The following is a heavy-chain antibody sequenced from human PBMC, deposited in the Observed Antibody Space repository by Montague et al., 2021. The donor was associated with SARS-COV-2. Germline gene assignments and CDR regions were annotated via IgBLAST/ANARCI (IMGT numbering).Heavy chain of an antibody. V-gene: IGHV3-13*04. Sequence: SLRLPCATSGFTFSNYDWHWVRQATGQGLEWVSSIGKSDDTYYIGSVKGRFTISRENAKNSLYLQMNSVRVGDTALYYCARGASTGFDFWGRGTLVTISS. J-gene: IGHJ4*02. CDR1: GFTFSNYD. D-gene: IGHD1-1*01. CDR3: ARGASTGFDF. CDR2: IGKSDDT.